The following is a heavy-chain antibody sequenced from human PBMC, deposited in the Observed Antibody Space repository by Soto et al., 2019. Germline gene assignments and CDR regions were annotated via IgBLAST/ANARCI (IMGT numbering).Heavy chain of an antibody. V-gene: IGHV4-34*01. CDR3: ASRTVAGTSGWFDP. Sequence: SETLSLTCAVYGGSFSGYYWSWIRQPPGKGLEWIGEINHSGSTNYNPSLKSRVTISVDTSKNQFPLKLSSVTAADTAVYYCASRTVAGTSGWFDPWGQGTLVTVSS. D-gene: IGHD6-19*01. CDR1: GGSFSGYY. CDR2: INHSGST. J-gene: IGHJ5*02.